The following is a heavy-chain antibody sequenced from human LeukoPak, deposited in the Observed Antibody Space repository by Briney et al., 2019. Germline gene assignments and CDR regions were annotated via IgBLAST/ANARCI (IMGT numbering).Heavy chain of an antibody. Sequence: SETLSLTCAVSGGSISSGGYSWSWIRQPPGKGLEWIGYIYHSGSTYYNPSLKSRVTISVDRSKNQFSLKLSSVTAADTAVYYCARVSGYSYGHGFSYFDYWGRGTLVTVSS. CDR3: ARVSGYSYGHGFSYFDY. V-gene: IGHV4-30-2*01. CDR1: GGSISSGGYS. J-gene: IGHJ4*02. CDR2: IYHSGST. D-gene: IGHD5-18*01.